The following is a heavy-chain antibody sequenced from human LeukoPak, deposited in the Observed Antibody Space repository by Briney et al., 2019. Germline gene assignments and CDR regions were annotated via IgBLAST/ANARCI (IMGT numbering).Heavy chain of an antibody. CDR3: ARERTALYYFDY. J-gene: IGHJ4*02. Sequence: GRSLRLSCAASGFTFSSYAMHWVRQAPGKGLEWVAVISYDGSNKYYADSVKGRFTISRDNSKNTLYLQMNSLRAEDTAVYYCARERTALYYFDYWGQGTLVTVSS. D-gene: IGHD5-18*01. V-gene: IGHV3-30-3*01. CDR1: GFTFSSYA. CDR2: ISYDGSNK.